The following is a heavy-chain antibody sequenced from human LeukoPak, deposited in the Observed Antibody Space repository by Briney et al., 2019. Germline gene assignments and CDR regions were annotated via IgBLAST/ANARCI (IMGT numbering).Heavy chain of an antibody. J-gene: IGHJ4*02. D-gene: IGHD5-18*01. CDR1: GFTFSSYS. CDR2: ISGSGGST. CDR3: AKYPHGGSAMVTN. Sequence: GGSLRLSCAASGFTFSSYSMNWVRQAPGKGLEWVSAISGSGGSTYYADSVKGRFTISRDNSKNTLYLQMNSLRAEDTAVYYCAKYPHGGSAMVTNWGQGTLVTVSS. V-gene: IGHV3-23*01.